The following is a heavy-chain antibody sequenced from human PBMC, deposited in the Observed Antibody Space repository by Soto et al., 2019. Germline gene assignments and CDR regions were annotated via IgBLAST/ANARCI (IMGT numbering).Heavy chain of an antibody. Sequence: QVQLVQSGAEVKKPGSSVKVSCKASGGTFSSYAISWVRQAPGQGLEWMGGIIPIFGTANYAQKFQGRVTITADESTSTAYMELSSLISEDTAVYYCARVAVHMEYDFWSGSGGMDVWGQGTTVTFS. D-gene: IGHD3-3*01. CDR1: GGTFSSYA. CDR2: IIPIFGTA. CDR3: ARVAVHMEYDFWSGSGGMDV. V-gene: IGHV1-69*01. J-gene: IGHJ6*02.